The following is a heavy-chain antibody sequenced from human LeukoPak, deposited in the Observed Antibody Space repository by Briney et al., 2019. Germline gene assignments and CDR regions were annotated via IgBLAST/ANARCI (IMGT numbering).Heavy chain of an antibody. Sequence: REASVKVSCKASGGTFSSYAISWVRQAPGQGLEWMGGIIPNTGGTNYAQKFQDWVTMSSDTSISTAYMELSSLRSDDTAVYYCARGGPSYAQWHFDLWGRGTLVTVSS. D-gene: IGHD2/OR15-2a*01. CDR2: IIPNTGGT. CDR1: GGTFSSYA. CDR3: ARGGPSYAQWHFDL. V-gene: IGHV1-2*04. J-gene: IGHJ2*01.